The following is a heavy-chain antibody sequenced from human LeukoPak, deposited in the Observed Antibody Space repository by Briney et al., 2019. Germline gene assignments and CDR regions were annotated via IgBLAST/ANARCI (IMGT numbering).Heavy chain of an antibody. CDR3: ARDYGDPARFLDY. D-gene: IGHD4-17*01. J-gene: IGHJ4*02. Sequence: GGSLRCSSAASGFTFSSYTMNWVRQSPGKGLDCVSSISSSSSYIYYAVSVKGSFTISRYNAKTSLYLQLNSLRAEDTSAYYRARDYGDPARFLDYWVQGATVTVSS. V-gene: IGHV3-21*01. CDR2: ISSSSSYI. CDR1: GFTFSSYT.